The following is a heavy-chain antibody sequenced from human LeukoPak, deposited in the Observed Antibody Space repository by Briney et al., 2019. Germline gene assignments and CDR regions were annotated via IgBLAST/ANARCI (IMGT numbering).Heavy chain of an antibody. CDR1: GFTFSSYA. CDR3: AKGTIAAAGTLDY. CDR2: ISGSGGST. D-gene: IGHD6-13*01. V-gene: IGHV3-23*01. J-gene: IGHJ4*02. Sequence: GGSLRLSCAASGFTFSSYAVSWVRQAPGKGLEWVSAISGSGGSTYYADSVKGRFTISRDNSKNTLYLQMDSLRAEDTAVYYCAKGTIAAAGTLDYWGQGTLVTVSS.